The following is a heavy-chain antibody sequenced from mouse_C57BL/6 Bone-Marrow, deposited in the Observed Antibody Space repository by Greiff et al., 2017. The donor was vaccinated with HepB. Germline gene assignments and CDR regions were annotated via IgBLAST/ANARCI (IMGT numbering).Heavy chain of an antibody. CDR1: GYTFTSYW. V-gene: IGHV1-64*01. CDR3: ARGWGYAMDY. Sequence: VQLQQSGAELVKPGASVKLSCKASGYTFTSYWMHWVKQRPGQGLEWIGMIHPNSGSTNYNEKFKSKATLTVDKSSSTAYMHLSSLTSEDSAVYYCARGWGYAMDYWGQGTSVTVSS. J-gene: IGHJ4*01. D-gene: IGHD1-1*02. CDR2: IHPNSGST.